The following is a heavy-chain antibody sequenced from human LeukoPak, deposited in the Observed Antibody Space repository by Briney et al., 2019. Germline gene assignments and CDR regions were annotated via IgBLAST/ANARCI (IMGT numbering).Heavy chain of an antibody. V-gene: IGHV4-59*01. CDR2: IYYSGST. D-gene: IGHD6-19*01. Sequence: SETLSLTCTVSGGSISSYYWSWIRQPPGKGLEWIGYIYYSGSTNYNPSLKSRVTISVDTSKSQFSLKLSSVTAADTAVYYCARDSGYSSGWGYYYGMDVWGQGTTVTVSS. CDR3: ARDSGYSSGWGYYYGMDV. CDR1: GGSISSYY. J-gene: IGHJ6*02.